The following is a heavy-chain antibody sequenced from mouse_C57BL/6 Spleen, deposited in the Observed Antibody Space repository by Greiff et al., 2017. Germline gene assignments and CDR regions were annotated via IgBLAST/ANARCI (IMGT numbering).Heavy chain of an antibody. CDR2: ISYDGSN. V-gene: IGHV3-6*01. CDR3: ARDHYQGYFDY. CDR1: GYSITSGYY. D-gene: IGHD5-5*01. Sequence: DVKLVESGPGLVKPSQSLSLTCSVTGYSITSGYYWNWIRQFPGNKLEWMGYISYDGSNNYNPSLKNRISITRDTSKNQFFLKLNSVTTEDTATYYCARDHYQGYFDYWGQGTTLTVSS. J-gene: IGHJ2*01.